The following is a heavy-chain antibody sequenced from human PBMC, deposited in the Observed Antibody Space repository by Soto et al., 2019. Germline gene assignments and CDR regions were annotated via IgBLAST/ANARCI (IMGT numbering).Heavy chain of an antibody. CDR2: ITGTTSFI. CDR3: ARSPPGLTLVSGYFDY. J-gene: IGHJ4*02. CDR1: GFTFSSYS. Sequence: GGSLRFSCTASGFTFSSYSMNWVRQAPGKGLEWVSSITGTTSFIYSADSVKGRFTISRDNAKNSLHLQMTSLTAEDTAVYYCARSPPGLTLVSGYFDYWGQGTPVTVSS. V-gene: IGHV3-21*01. D-gene: IGHD3-10*01.